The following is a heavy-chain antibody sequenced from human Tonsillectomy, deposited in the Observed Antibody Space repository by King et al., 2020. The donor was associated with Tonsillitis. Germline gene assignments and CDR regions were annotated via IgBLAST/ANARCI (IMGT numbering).Heavy chain of an antibody. CDR1: GGTFSSYA. J-gene: IGHJ3*02. D-gene: IGHD3-10*01. V-gene: IGHV1-69*01. CDR2: IIPIFGTA. CDR3: ARDRVTMVRGALHAFDI. Sequence: VQLVQSGAEVKKPGSSVKVSCKASGGTFSSYAISWVRQAPGQGLEWMGGIIPIFGTANYAQKFQGRVTITADESTSTAYMELSSLRSEDTAVYYCARDRVTMVRGALHAFDIWGQGTMVTVSS.